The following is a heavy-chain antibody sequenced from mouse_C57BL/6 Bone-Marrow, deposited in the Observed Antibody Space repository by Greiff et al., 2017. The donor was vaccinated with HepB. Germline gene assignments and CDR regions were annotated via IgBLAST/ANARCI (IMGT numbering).Heavy chain of an antibody. CDR1: GFTFSDYG. CDR3: ARGKRWLLPFAY. D-gene: IGHD2-3*01. V-gene: IGHV5-17*01. J-gene: IGHJ3*01. CDR2: ISSGSSTI. Sequence: EVQVVESGGGLVKPGGSLKLSCAASGFTFSDYGMHWVRQAPEKGLEWVAYISSGSSTIYYADTVKGRFTISRDNANNTLFLQMTSLRSEDTAMYYCARGKRWLLPFAYWGQGTLVTVSA.